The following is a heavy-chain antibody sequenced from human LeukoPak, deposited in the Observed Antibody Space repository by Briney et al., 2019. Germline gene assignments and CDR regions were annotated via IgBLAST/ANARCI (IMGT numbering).Heavy chain of an antibody. V-gene: IGHV3-21*01. CDR2: ISSSSSYI. Sequence: TGGSLRLSCAASGFTFSSYSMNWVRQAPGKGLEWVSSISSSSSYIYYADSVKGRFTISRDNAKNSLYLQMNSLRAEDTAVYYCARDKAPGTVVVPAATFDPWGQGTLVTVSS. CDR1: GFTFSSYS. D-gene: IGHD2-2*01. CDR3: ARDKAPGTVVVPAATFDP. J-gene: IGHJ5*02.